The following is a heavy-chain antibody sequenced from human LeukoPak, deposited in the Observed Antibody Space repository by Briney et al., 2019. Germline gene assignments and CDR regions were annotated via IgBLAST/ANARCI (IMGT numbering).Heavy chain of an antibody. Sequence: GGSLRLSCAVSGSTFSSYWMSWVRQAPGKGLEWVSAISGSGGSTYYADSVKGRFTISRDNSKNTLYLQMNSLRAEDTAVYYCAKPYCSGGSCYSAYYYYGMDVWGQGTTVTVSS. CDR1: GSTFSSYW. J-gene: IGHJ6*02. CDR2: ISGSGGST. V-gene: IGHV3-23*01. CDR3: AKPYCSGGSCYSAYYYYGMDV. D-gene: IGHD2-15*01.